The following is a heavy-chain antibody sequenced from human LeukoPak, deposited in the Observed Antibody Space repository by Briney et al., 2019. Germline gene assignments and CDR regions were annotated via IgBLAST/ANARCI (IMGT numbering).Heavy chain of an antibody. CDR2: ITSSSSYK. CDR3: ARDPYSGAYYEGYYYYYMDV. D-gene: IGHD1-26*01. Sequence: PGGSLRLSCAAPGFTFSNYNMNWARQAPGKGLEWISSITSSSSYKFYADSVKGRFTISRDNAKNSLYLQMNSLRAEDTAVYYCARDPYSGAYYEGYYYYYMDVWGKGTTVTVSS. V-gene: IGHV3-21*01. CDR1: GFTFSNYN. J-gene: IGHJ6*03.